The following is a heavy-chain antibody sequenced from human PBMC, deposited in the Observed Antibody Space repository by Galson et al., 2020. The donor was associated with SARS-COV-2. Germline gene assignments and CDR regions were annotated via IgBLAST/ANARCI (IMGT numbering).Heavy chain of an antibody. CDR2: IHGSGGSK. Sequence: GESLKISCPASGFTFSSYALSWVRQAPGKGLEWVSAIHGSGGSKYYADPVKGRFTISRDNSKNTLYLQMNSLRAEDTAVYYCAKDSRITMIVVVKPVYYFDYWGQGTLVTVSS. CDR3: AKDSRITMIVVVKPVYYFDY. V-gene: IGHV3-23*01. D-gene: IGHD3-22*01. J-gene: IGHJ4*02. CDR1: GFTFSSYA.